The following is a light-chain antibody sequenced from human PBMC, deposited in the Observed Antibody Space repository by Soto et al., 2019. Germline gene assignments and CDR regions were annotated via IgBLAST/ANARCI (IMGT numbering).Light chain of an antibody. Sequence: DIQMTQSPSTLSASVGDRVTITCRASQSISSLLAWYQQKPGRAPTLLIYKASTLESGVPSRFSGSGSGTEFSLTLSSLQPDDSATYYCQQYNSYPLTFGQGTRLEI. CDR1: QSISSL. CDR3: QQYNSYPLT. J-gene: IGKJ5*01. CDR2: KAS. V-gene: IGKV1-5*03.